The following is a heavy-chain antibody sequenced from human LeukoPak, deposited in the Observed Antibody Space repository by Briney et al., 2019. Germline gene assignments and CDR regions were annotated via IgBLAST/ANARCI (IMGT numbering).Heavy chain of an antibody. CDR3: ARESDYGDNPAEYFQH. V-gene: IGHV1-69*13. D-gene: IGHD4-17*01. CDR2: IIPIFGTA. CDR1: GYTFTSYA. Sequence: GASVKVSCKASGYTFTSYAISWVRQAPGQGLEWMGGIIPIFGTANYAQKFQGRVTITADESTSTAYMELSSLRSEDTAVYYCARESDYGDNPAEYFQHWGQGTLVTVSS. J-gene: IGHJ1*01.